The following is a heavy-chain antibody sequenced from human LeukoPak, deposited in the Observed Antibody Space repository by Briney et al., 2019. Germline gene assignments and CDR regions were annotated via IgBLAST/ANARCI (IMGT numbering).Heavy chain of an antibody. J-gene: IGHJ4*02. V-gene: IGHV1-69*04. Sequence: GSSVKVSCKASGGTFSSYAISWVRQAPGQGLEWMGRIIPILGIANYAQKFQGRVTITADKSTSTAYMELSRLRSDDTAVYYCARDRWLEWEPLDYWGQGTLVTVSS. CDR3: ARDRWLEWEPLDY. CDR2: IIPILGIA. CDR1: GGTFSSYA. D-gene: IGHD1-26*01.